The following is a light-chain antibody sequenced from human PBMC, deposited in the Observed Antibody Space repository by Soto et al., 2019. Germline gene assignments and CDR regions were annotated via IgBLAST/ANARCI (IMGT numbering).Light chain of an antibody. CDR3: MQALQTPS. CDR1: QSLLHRNGKNY. Sequence: DVVMTQSPLSLPVTPGEPASISCRSSQSLLHRNGKNYLDWYLQKPGQSPQLLIYLGSNRASGVPDRFSGSESGTYFTLKTSRVEAEDVGVYYCMQALQTPSFGQGTKLEIK. J-gene: IGKJ2*01. V-gene: IGKV2-28*01. CDR2: LGS.